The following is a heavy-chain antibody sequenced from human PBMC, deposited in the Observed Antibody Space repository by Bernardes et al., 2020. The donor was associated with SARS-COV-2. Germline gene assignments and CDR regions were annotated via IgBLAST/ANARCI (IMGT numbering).Heavy chain of an antibody. D-gene: IGHD6-13*01. CDR1: GYTFTGYY. V-gene: IGHV1-2*02. CDR3: AITLGQQLYKKAFDI. Sequence: ASVKVSCKASGYTFTGYYMHWVRQAPGQGLEWMGWINPNSGGTNYAQKFQGRVTMTRDTSISTAYMELSRLRSDDTAVYYCAITLGQQLYKKAFDIWGQGTMVTVSS. J-gene: IGHJ3*02. CDR2: INPNSGGT.